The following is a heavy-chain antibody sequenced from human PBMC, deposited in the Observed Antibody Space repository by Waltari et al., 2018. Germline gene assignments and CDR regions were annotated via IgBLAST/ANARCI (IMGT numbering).Heavy chain of an antibody. D-gene: IGHD6-13*01. CDR1: GGSFSGYY. CDR3: ASSRIAAAGTVDY. V-gene: IGHV4-34*01. CDR2: INHSGST. J-gene: IGHJ4*02. Sequence: QVQLQQWGAGLLKPSETLSLTCAVYGGSFSGYYWSWIRQPPGKGLEWIGEINHSGSTNYNPSLKSRVTISVDTSKNQFSLKLSSVTAADTAVYYCASSRIAAAGTVDYWGQGTLVTVSS.